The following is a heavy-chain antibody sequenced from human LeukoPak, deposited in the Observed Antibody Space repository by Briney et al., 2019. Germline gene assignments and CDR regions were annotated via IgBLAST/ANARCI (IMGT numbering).Heavy chain of an antibody. Sequence: TGGSLRLSCAASGFTVSSNYMSWVRQAPGKGLEWVSIIYSGGSTFYADSVKGRFTISRDNSKNTLYLQMNSLRAEDTAVYYCAKNSGYSSSWTYYYYYYMDVWGKGTTVTISS. V-gene: IGHV3-53*05. CDR3: AKNSGYSSSWTYYYYYYMDV. CDR1: GFTVSSNY. D-gene: IGHD6-13*01. CDR2: IYSGGST. J-gene: IGHJ6*03.